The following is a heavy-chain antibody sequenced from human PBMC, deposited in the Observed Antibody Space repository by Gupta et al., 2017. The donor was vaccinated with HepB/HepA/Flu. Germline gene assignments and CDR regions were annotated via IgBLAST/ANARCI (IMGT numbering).Heavy chain of an antibody. CDR2: ISGSGGST. Sequence: EVQLLESGGGLVQPGGSLRLSCAASGFTFSSYAMSWVRQAPGKGLEWVAAISGSGGSTYYADSVKGRFTISRDNSKNTLYRQMNSLRAEDTAVYYCAKDYSLSRLPVFAGVFDYWGQGTLVTVSS. CDR3: AKDYSLSRLPVFAGVFDY. CDR1: GFTFSSYA. D-gene: IGHD3-3*01. J-gene: IGHJ4*02. V-gene: IGHV3-23*01.